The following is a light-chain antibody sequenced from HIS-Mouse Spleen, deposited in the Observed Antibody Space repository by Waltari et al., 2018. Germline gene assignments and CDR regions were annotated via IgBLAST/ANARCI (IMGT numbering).Light chain of an antibody. J-gene: IGLJ3*02. Sequence: QSVLTQPPSASGTPGQRVPIPCSGSSSNIGSNYVSWYQQLPGTAPKLLINRNNQRPSGVPDRFSGSKSGTSASLAISGLRSEDEADYYCAAWDDSLSGPVFGGGTKLTVL. CDR2: RNN. CDR1: SSNIGSNY. CDR3: AAWDDSLSGPV. V-gene: IGLV1-47*01.